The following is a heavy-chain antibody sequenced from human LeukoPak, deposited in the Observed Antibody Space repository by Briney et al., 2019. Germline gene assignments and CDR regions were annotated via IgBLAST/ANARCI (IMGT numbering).Heavy chain of an antibody. Sequence: ASVKVSFKASGYTFTGYYMHWVRQAPGQGLEWMGWINPNSGGTNYAQKFQGRVTMTRDTSISTAYMELSRLRSDDTAVYYCARDSSYYYDSSGPRGFDYWGQGTLVTVSS. CDR1: GYTFTGYY. CDR3: ARDSSYYYDSSGPRGFDY. CDR2: INPNSGGT. V-gene: IGHV1-2*02. J-gene: IGHJ4*02. D-gene: IGHD3-22*01.